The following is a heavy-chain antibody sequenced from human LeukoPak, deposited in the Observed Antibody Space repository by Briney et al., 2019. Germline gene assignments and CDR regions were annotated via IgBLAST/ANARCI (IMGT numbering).Heavy chain of an antibody. V-gene: IGHV4-59*01. CDR2: IYYSGST. Sequence: PSETLSLTCTVSGGSISSYYWSWIRQPPGKGLEWIGYIYYSGSTNYNPSLKSRVTISVDTSKNQFSLKLSSVTAADTAVYYCARAQLSYYYYMDVWGKGTTVTVSS. CDR1: GGSISSYY. D-gene: IGHD2-2*01. J-gene: IGHJ6*03. CDR3: ARAQLSYYYYMDV.